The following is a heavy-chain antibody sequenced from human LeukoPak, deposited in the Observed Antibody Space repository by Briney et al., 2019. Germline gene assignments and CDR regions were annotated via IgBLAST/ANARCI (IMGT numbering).Heavy chain of an antibody. CDR1: GYTLTELS. Sequence: ASVKVSCKVSGYTLTELSMHWVRQAPGKGLEWMGGFDPEDGETIYAQKFQGRVTMTEDTSTDTAYMELSSLRSEDTAVYYCATFLGRRLELLPDYWGQGTLVIVSS. V-gene: IGHV1-24*01. J-gene: IGHJ4*02. CDR3: ATFLGRRLELLPDY. CDR2: FDPEDGET. D-gene: IGHD1-7*01.